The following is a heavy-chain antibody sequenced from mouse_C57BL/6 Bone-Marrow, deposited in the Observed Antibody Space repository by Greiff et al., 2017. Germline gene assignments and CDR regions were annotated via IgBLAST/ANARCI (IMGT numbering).Heavy chain of an antibody. J-gene: IGHJ2*01. CDR2: IYPGSGST. CDR3: ARSLTVDY. CDR1: GYTFTSYW. V-gene: IGHV1-55*01. Sequence: QVQLQQPGAELVKPGASVKMSCKASGYTFTSYWITWVKQRPGQGLEWIGDIYPGSGSTNYNEKFKSKATLTVATSSSTAYMQLSILTSEDSAVYYCARSLTVDYWGQGTALTVSS. D-gene: IGHD4-1*01.